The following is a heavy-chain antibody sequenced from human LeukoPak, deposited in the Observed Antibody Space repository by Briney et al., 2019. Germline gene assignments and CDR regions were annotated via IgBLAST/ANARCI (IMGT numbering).Heavy chain of an antibody. V-gene: IGHV4-31*03. D-gene: IGHD2-15*01. CDR2: IYYSGST. Sequence: PSETLSLTCTVSGGSISSRSYYWSWIRQHPGKGLEWIGYIYYSGSTYYNPSLKSRVTISVDTSKNQFSLKLSSVTAADTAVYYCARERSVEVSYYYYYMDVWGKGTTVTVSS. CDR1: GGSISSRSYY. J-gene: IGHJ6*03. CDR3: ARERSVEVSYYYYYMDV.